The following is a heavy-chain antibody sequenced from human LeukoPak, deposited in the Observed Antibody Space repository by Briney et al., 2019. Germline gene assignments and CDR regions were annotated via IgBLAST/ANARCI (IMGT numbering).Heavy chain of an antibody. CDR1: GFTFSSYS. CDR2: ISSSSSCI. CDR3: ARDSPLRYFDWLPTDY. Sequence: GGSLRLSCAASGFTFSSYSMNWVRQAPGRGLEWVSSISSSSSCIYYADSVKGRFTISRDNAKNSLYLQMNSLRAEDTAVYYCARDSPLRYFDWLPTDYWGQGTLVTVSS. J-gene: IGHJ4*02. V-gene: IGHV3-21*01. D-gene: IGHD3-9*01.